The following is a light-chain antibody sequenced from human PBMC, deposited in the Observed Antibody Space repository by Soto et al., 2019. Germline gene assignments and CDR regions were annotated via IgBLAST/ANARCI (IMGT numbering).Light chain of an antibody. Sequence: QSALTQPASVSGSPGQSITISCTGTSSDVGGYNYVSWYQQHPGKDPKLMIYDVSNRTSGVSNRFSGSKSGNTASQPISGLQAEDEADYYCSSYTSSSTLVFGGGTKLTVL. V-gene: IGLV2-14*01. J-gene: IGLJ2*01. CDR2: DVS. CDR3: SSYTSSSTLV. CDR1: SSDVGGYNY.